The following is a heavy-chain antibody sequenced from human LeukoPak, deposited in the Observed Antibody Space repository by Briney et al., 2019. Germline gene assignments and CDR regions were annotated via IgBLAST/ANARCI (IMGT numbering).Heavy chain of an antibody. J-gene: IGHJ4*02. CDR1: GYSFTTYW. CDR2: IYSGDSDT. Sequence: GESLKISCKGSGYSFTTYWIGWVRQMPGQGLEWLGIIYSGDSDTRSSPYFQGQVTISADKSISTAYLQWSSLKASDTAMYYCARHNREYASDSPLDYWGQGTLVSVPS. D-gene: IGHD1-14*01. V-gene: IGHV5-51*01. CDR3: ARHNREYASDSPLDY.